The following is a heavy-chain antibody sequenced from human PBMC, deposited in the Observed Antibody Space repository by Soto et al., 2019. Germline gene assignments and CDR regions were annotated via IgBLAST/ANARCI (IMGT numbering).Heavy chain of an antibody. CDR3: ARVPGSTTRDFDS. J-gene: IGHJ4*02. CDR2: IYPGDSDT. D-gene: IGHD1-26*01. V-gene: IGHV5-51*01. Sequence: GESLKISCNGSGYSFTSYWIGWVRQMPGKGLEWMGIIYPGDSDTRYSPPFQGQVTISVDKSISTAYLQWSSLKASDTAMYYCARVPGSTTRDFDSWGQGTLVTVSS. CDR1: GYSFTSYW.